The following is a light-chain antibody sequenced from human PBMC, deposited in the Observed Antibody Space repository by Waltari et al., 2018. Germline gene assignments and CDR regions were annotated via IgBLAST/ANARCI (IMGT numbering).Light chain of an antibody. V-gene: IGKV1-39*01. CDR1: QSINTY. J-gene: IGKJ1*01. CDR2: GAS. CDR3: QQTYSTPST. Sequence: DIQMTQSPSSLSASVGDRVTISCRASQSINTYLNWYQQKPGKAPKLLIYGASSLQSGVPSRFSGSGSGTDYTLTISSLQSEDFTTYYCQQTYSTPSTFGQGTKVEI.